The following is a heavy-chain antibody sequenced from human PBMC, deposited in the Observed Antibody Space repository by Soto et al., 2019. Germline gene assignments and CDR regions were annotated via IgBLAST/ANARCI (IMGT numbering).Heavy chain of an antibody. V-gene: IGHV3-13*01. D-gene: IGHD1-7*01. CDR2: IGTAGDT. Sequence: GGSLRLSCAASGFTFSSYDMHWVRQATGKGLEWVSAIGTAGDTYYPGSVKGRFTISRENAKNSLYLQMNSLRAGDTAVYYCARGVITGTIGAFDIWGQGTMVTVSS. CDR1: GFTFSSYD. CDR3: ARGVITGTIGAFDI. J-gene: IGHJ3*02.